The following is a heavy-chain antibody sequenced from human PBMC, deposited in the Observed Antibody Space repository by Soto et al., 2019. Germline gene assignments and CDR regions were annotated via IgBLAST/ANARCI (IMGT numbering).Heavy chain of an antibody. V-gene: IGHV4-31*01. CDR2: IYYSGST. Sequence: QVRLEESGPGLVKPSETLSLICSVSGGSVNNANYFWNWIRHHPENGLEWIGSIYYSGSTRYNPCSKTPATLSIDTSKKQFPLGSNSVTVADTAVYFCARDAEYGGSRVGMDVWDRGTTVTVSS. CDR3: ARDAEYGGSRVGMDV. D-gene: IGHD4-17*01. J-gene: IGHJ6*02. CDR1: GGSVNNANYF.